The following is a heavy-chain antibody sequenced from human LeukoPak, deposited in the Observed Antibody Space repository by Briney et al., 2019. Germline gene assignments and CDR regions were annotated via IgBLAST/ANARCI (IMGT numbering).Heavy chain of an antibody. V-gene: IGHV3-11*06. Sequence: GGSLRLSCAASGFTFSDYYMSWIRQAPGKGLEWVSSISTSSTYTNYADSVRGRFTISRDNANNSLYLQMNSLRAEDTAVYYCARAQVVPAATYYYYYGMDVWGKGTTVTVSS. CDR1: GFTFSDYY. CDR2: ISTSSTYT. CDR3: ARAQVVPAATYYYYYGMDV. D-gene: IGHD2-2*01. J-gene: IGHJ6*04.